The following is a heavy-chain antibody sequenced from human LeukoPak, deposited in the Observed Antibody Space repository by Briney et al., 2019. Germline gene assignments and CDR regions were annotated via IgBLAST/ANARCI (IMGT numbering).Heavy chain of an antibody. V-gene: IGHV3-7*05. Sequence: GGSLRLSCTASGFTFSSYWVRWVRRAPGRGLEWVANRKEDGSEKYYVDSVTGRFTISRDNAKKSLYLQMNSLGTEDTAVYYCASQFWWAAVPGTLDYWGQGTLVTVSS. CDR1: GFTFSSYW. CDR2: RKEDGSEK. J-gene: IGHJ4*02. CDR3: ASQFWWAAVPGTLDY. D-gene: IGHD6-19*01.